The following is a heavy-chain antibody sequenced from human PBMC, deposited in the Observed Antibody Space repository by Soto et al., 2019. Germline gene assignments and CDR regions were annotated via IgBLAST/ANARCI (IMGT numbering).Heavy chain of an antibody. CDR2: ISGSGGST. CDR3: AKAVIGVVPAAMGDMDV. D-gene: IGHD2-2*01. J-gene: IGHJ6*03. V-gene: IGHV3-23*01. Sequence: EVQLLESGGGLVQPGGSLRLSCAASGFTFSSYAMSWVRQAPGKGLEWVSAISGSGGSTYYADSVKGRFTISRDNSKHALYLQMNSQRAEDTAVYYCAKAVIGVVPAAMGDMDVWGKGTTVTVSS. CDR1: GFTFSSYA.